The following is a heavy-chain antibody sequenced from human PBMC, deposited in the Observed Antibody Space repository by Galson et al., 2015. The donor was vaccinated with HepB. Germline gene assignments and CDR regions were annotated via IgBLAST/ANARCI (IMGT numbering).Heavy chain of an antibody. V-gene: IGHV3-30-3*01. CDR3: ARQGYDSSADFDY. Sequence: SLRLSCAAPGFTFSSYAMHWVRQAPGKGLEWVAVISYDGSNKYYADSVRGRFTISRDNSKNTLYLQMNSLRAEDTAVYYCARQGYDSSADFDYWGQGTLVTVSS. J-gene: IGHJ4*02. CDR1: GFTFSSYA. D-gene: IGHD3-22*01. CDR2: ISYDGSNK.